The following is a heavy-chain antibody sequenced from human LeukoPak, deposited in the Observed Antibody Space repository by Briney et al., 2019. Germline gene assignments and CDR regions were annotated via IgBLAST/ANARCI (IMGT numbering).Heavy chain of an antibody. CDR3: ARRTAGMAVAGDAFDI. D-gene: IGHD6-19*01. CDR2: IYPGDSDT. J-gene: IGHJ3*02. V-gene: IGHV5-51*01. CDR1: GYSFTSYW. Sequence: GESLKISCKGSGYSFTSYWIGWVRQMPGKGLGWMGIIYPGDSDTRYSPSFQGQVPISADKSIRTAYLQWSSLRASDTAMYYCARRTAGMAVAGDAFDIWGQGTMVTVSS.